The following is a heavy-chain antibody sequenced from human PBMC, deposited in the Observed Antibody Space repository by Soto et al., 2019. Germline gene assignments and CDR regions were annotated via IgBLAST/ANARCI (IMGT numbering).Heavy chain of an antibody. Sequence: QVQLVQSGAEVKKPGASVKVSCKATGYTFSSYDLNWVRQATGQGLEWMGWMNPNNGNTGYAQKFQGRVTMTRNTSISTAYLELSILRSEDTAVYYCARVSLWFGDHSGMDGWGHGTTVTVSS. V-gene: IGHV1-8*01. CDR3: ARVSLWFGDHSGMDG. CDR2: MNPNNGNT. CDR1: GYTFSSYD. J-gene: IGHJ6*02. D-gene: IGHD3-10*01.